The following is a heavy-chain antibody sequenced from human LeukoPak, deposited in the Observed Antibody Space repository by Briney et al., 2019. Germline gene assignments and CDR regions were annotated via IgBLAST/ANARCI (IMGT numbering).Heavy chain of an antibody. V-gene: IGHV3-23*01. CDR3: AKDYGDYFLFGYFDY. D-gene: IGHD4-17*01. Sequence: GGSLRLSCAASGVTFSSYAMSWVRQAPGKGLEWVSAISGRGCRTYYAPSLHRPFTISRDNSKNTLSLQMNSLRAEDTAVYYCAKDYGDYFLFGYFDYWGQGPLVTVSS. J-gene: IGHJ4*02. CDR1: GVTFSSYA. CDR2: ISGRGCRT.